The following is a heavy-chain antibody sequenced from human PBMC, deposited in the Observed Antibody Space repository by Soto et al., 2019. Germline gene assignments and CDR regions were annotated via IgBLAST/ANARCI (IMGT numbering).Heavy chain of an antibody. CDR2: ISSSSSYI. D-gene: IGHD2-2*01. J-gene: IGHJ6*02. Sequence: GGSLRLSCAASGFTFSSYSMNWVRQAPGKGLEWVSSISSSSSYIYYADSVKGRFTISRDNAKNSLYLQMNSLRAEDTAVYYCARPARVPAVIGNYYHGLDVWGQGTTVTVSS. V-gene: IGHV3-21*04. CDR1: GFTFSSYS. CDR3: ARPARVPAVIGNYYHGLDV.